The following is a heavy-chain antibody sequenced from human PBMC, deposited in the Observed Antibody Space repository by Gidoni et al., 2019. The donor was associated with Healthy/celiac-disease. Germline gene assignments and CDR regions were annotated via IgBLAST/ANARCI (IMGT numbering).Heavy chain of an antibody. CDR1: GGSISSSNW. Sequence: QVQLQESGPGLVKPSGTLSLTCAVSGGSISSSNWWSWVRQPPGKGLAWIGEIYHSGSTNYNPSLKSRVTISVDKSKNQFSLKLSSVTAADTAVYYCARYVGDIVVVPAAMRANWFDPWGQGTLVTVSS. D-gene: IGHD2-2*01. CDR3: ARYVGDIVVVPAAMRANWFDP. J-gene: IGHJ5*02. CDR2: IYHSGST. V-gene: IGHV4-4*02.